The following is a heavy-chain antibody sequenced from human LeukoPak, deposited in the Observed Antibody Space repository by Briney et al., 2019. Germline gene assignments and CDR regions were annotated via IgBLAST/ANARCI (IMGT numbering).Heavy chain of an antibody. Sequence: GASLQIFCKGSGYSFTSYWIGWVRQMPGKGLEWMGIIYPGDSDTRYSPSFQGQVTISADKSISTAYLQWSSLKASDTAMYYCARVGATTAMSVSSLDYWGQGTLVTVSS. J-gene: IGHJ4*02. CDR1: GYSFTSYW. CDR3: ARVGATTAMSVSSLDY. V-gene: IGHV5-51*01. D-gene: IGHD1-26*01. CDR2: IYPGDSDT.